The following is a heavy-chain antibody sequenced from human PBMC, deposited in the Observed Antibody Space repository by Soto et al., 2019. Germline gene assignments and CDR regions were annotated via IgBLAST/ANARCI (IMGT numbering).Heavy chain of an antibody. Sequence: GGSLRLSCAASGFTFSSYGMHWVRQAPGKGLEWVAVISYDGSNKYYADSVKGRFTISRDNSKNTLYLQMNSLRAEDTAVYYCAKDHFLEWPLPDYWGQGTLVTVSS. CDR3: AKDHFLEWPLPDY. V-gene: IGHV3-30*18. CDR1: GFTFSSYG. J-gene: IGHJ4*02. CDR2: ISYDGSNK. D-gene: IGHD3-3*01.